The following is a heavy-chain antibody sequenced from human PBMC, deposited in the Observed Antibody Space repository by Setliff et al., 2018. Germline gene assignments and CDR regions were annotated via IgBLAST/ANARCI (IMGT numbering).Heavy chain of an antibody. J-gene: IGHJ4*02. CDR3: ARDRHYGSGSYYTDY. D-gene: IGHD3-10*01. CDR1: GFTFGDYT. CDR2: IGSKTYGGVA. Sequence: PGGSLRLSCTTSGFTFGDYTMTWVRQAPGKGLEWVGLIGSKTYGGVAEYAASVKGRFTISRDNVKNSLFLQMNSLRAEDTALYYCARDRHYGSGSYYTDYWGQGTLVTVSS. V-gene: IGHV3-49*04.